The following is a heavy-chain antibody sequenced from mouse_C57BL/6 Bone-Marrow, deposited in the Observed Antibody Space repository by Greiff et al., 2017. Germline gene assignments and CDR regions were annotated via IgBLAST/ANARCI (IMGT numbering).Heavy chain of an antibody. CDR2: IDPENGDT. D-gene: IGHD3-2*02. CDR3: TTPDSSGMAWFAY. Sequence: EVQRVESGAELVRPGASVKLSCTASGFNIKDDYMHWVKQRPEQGLEWIGWIDPENGDTEYASKFQGKATITADTSSNTAYLQLSSLTSEDTAVYYCTTPDSSGMAWFAYWGQGTLVTVSA. J-gene: IGHJ3*01. CDR1: GFNIKDDY. V-gene: IGHV14-4*01.